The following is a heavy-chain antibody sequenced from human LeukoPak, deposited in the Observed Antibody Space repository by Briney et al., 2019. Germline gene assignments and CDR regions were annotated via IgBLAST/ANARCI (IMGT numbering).Heavy chain of an antibody. J-gene: IGHJ4*02. D-gene: IGHD1-26*01. V-gene: IGHV3-30*19. CDR1: GFTFSSYA. CDR3: ARDRSLQWEQRSSYFDY. Sequence: GGSLRLSCTAPGFTFSSYAIHWIRQAPGKGLEWVAVISYDGSNKYYADSVKGRFTISRDNSKNTLYLQMNSLRAEDTAVYYCARDRSLQWEQRSSYFDYWGQGTLVTVSS. CDR2: ISYDGSNK.